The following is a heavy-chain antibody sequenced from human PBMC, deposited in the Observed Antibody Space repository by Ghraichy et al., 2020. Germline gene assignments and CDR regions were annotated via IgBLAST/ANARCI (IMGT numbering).Heavy chain of an antibody. CDR2: MNPSSGAT. V-gene: IGHV1-2*06. CDR1: GYTFTDYY. J-gene: IGHJ4*02. D-gene: IGHD2-15*01. CDR3: ARDPFRKPRLRLDYFDY. Sequence: ASVKVSCKVSGYTFTDYYIHWVRQAPGQGLEWMGRMNPSSGATKFAQKFHDRVTMTSDTSIRTAYMELSSLRYDDTAVYYCARDPFRKPRLRLDYFDYWGQGTLVTVSS.